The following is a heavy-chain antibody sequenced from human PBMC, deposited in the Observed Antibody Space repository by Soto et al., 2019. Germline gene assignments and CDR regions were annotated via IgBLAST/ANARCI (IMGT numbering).Heavy chain of an antibody. J-gene: IGHJ4*02. CDR1: GYTFTGYD. Sequence: ASVKVSCKASGYTFTGYDINWVRQATGQGLEWMGWMNPNSGNTGYAQKFQGRVTITRDTSASTAYMELSSLRSEDTAVYYCASSFTVPAAICYWGQGTLVPVSS. V-gene: IGHV1-8*01. CDR3: ASSFTVPAAICY. CDR2: MNPNSGNT. D-gene: IGHD2-2*02.